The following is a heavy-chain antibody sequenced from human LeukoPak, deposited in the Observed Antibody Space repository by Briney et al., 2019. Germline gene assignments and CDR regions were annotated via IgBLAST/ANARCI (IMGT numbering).Heavy chain of an antibody. CDR1: GGSIRSYF. Sequence: SETLSLTCTVSGGSIRSYFWSWLRQPPGKGLEWIGYICDTEITAYNPSLKSRVTISLDTSKNHFSLKLRSVTAADTALYFCARGLVLATDDAFDIWGQGTLVTVSS. D-gene: IGHD5-12*01. CDR3: ARGLVLATDDAFDI. V-gene: IGHV4-59*01. J-gene: IGHJ3*02. CDR2: ICDTEIT.